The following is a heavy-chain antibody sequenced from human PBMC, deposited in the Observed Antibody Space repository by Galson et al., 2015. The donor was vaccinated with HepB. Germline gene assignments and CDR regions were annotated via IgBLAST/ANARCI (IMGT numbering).Heavy chain of an antibody. V-gene: IGHV3-7*03. J-gene: IGHJ6*02. CDR3: AREGESPPDFYYHGMDV. CDR1: GFTFSNYW. Sequence: SLRLSCAASGFTFSNYWLSWVRQAPGKGLEWVANIKQDGSDISYADSVKGRFTISRDNAKNSLYLQMNSLRAEDTAVYYCAREGESPPDFYYHGMDVWGQGTTVTVSS. D-gene: IGHD3-16*01. CDR2: IKQDGSDI.